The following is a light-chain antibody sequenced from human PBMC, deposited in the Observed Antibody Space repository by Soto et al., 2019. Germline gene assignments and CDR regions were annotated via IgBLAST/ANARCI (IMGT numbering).Light chain of an antibody. J-gene: IGLJ3*02. V-gene: IGLV1-44*01. CDR2: RND. Sequence: QSVVTQPPSASAPPGQSVTISCSGRSSNIGSNTVNWCQQVPAEAPKLLIYRNDQRSPGVPDRFSGSKSGTSASLAIDGLQAEDEADYYCVVWDDSLNAVVFGGGTKLTVL. CDR3: VVWDDSLNAVV. CDR1: SSNIGSNT.